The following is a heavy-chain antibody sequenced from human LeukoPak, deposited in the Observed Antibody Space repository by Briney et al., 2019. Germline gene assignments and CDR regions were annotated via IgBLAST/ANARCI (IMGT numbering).Heavy chain of an antibody. V-gene: IGHV3-9*01. CDR1: GFTFDDYA. D-gene: IGHD6-13*01. Sequence: PGGSLRLPCAASGFTFDDYAMHWVRQAPGKGLEWVSGISWNSGSIGYADSVKGRFTISRDNAKNSLYLQMNSLRAEDTALYYCAKDIAAAGRTFDYWGQGTLVTVSS. J-gene: IGHJ4*02. CDR3: AKDIAAAGRTFDY. CDR2: ISWNSGSI.